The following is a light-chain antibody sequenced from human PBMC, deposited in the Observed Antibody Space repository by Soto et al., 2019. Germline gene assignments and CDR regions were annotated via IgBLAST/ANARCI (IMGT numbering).Light chain of an antibody. CDR3: QQRSNWPIT. J-gene: IGKJ5*01. CDR1: QSVSID. V-gene: IGKV3-11*01. CDR2: DAS. Sequence: EIVLTHSPATLSFSQLEIATLSCSASQSVSIDLASYQQKPGQAPRLLFYDASNRATGIPARFSASGSGTAFTLTISSLEPEDFALYYCQQRSNWPITFGQGTRLEIK.